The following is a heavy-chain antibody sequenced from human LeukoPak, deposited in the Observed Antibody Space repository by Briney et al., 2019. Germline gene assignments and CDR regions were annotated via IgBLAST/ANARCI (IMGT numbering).Heavy chain of an antibody. D-gene: IGHD1-26*01. Sequence: ASVKVSCKASGYTFTSYYMHWVRQAPGQGLEWMGLINPTGGSTGYAQKFQGRATMTRDMSTSTDYMELSSLRSEDTAIYYCARDNSVGDNAWWFDPWGQGTLVTVSS. CDR3: ARDNSVGDNAWWFDP. V-gene: IGHV1-46*01. CDR1: GYTFTSYY. J-gene: IGHJ5*02. CDR2: INPTGGST.